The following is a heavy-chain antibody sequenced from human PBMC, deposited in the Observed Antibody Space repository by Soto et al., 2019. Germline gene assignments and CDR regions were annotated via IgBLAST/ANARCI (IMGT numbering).Heavy chain of an antibody. J-gene: IGHJ4*02. CDR2: IYYSGST. CDR3: ARDPGIAAAGVFDY. D-gene: IGHD6-13*01. V-gene: IGHV4-61*01. CDR1: GGSVSSGSYY. Sequence: SETLSLTCTVSGGSVSSGSYYWSWIRQPPGKGLEWIGYIYYSGSTNYNPSLKSRVTISVDTSKNQFSLKLSSVTAADTAVYYCARDPGIAAAGVFDYWGQGTLVTVSS.